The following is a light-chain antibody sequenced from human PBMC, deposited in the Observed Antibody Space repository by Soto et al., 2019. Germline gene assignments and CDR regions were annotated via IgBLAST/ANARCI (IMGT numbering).Light chain of an antibody. Sequence: QSALTQPPSASGTPGQRATISCCGSNSNIGSDIVNCYQLLPGAAPEVLINTTNQRPSGVPERFSGSKSGTSASLAISGLQSEDEANSSCATWDGGLSGPFVFGTG. V-gene: IGLV1-44*01. CDR1: NSNIGSDI. CDR2: TTN. J-gene: IGLJ1*01. CDR3: ATWDGGLSGPFV.